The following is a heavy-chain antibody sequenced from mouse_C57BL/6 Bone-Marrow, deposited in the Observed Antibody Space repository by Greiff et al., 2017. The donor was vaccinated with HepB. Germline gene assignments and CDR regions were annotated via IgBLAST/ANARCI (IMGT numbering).Heavy chain of an antibody. V-gene: IGHV1-81*01. CDR3: AREGDYYYAFAY. J-gene: IGHJ3*01. Sequence: VQVVESGAELARPGASVKLSCKASGYTFTSYGISWVKQRTGQGLEWIGEIYPRSGNTYYNEKFKGKATLTADKSSSTAYMELRSLTSEDSAVYFCAREGDYYYAFAYWGQGTLVTVSA. D-gene: IGHD1-1*01. CDR2: IYPRSGNT. CDR1: GYTFTSYG.